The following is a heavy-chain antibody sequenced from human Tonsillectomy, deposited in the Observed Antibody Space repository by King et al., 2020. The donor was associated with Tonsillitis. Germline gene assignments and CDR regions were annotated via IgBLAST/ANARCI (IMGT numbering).Heavy chain of an antibody. CDR2: MNEDGSDR. D-gene: IGHD3-3*01. CDR3: ARHKIGVHAVEF. J-gene: IGHJ4*02. CDR1: GFTFSGYW. V-gene: IGHV3-7*01. Sequence: VQLVESGGGLVQPGGSLRLSCAVSGFTFSGYWMTWVRQAPGKGLEWVAMMNEDGSDRYHVDSVKGRITISRDNAKNSLFLQMNSLRVDDTAVYYCARHKIGVHAVEFWGQGPLVTVSS.